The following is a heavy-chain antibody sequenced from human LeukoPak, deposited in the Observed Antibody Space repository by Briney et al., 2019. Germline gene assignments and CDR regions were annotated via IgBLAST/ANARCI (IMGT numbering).Heavy chain of an antibody. D-gene: IGHD2-2*01. CDR2: ISSNGGST. CDR3: ASSNCSTTTCLFNAFDI. J-gene: IGHJ3*02. Sequence: GGSLRLSCAASGFTFSNYAMHWVRQAPGKGLDYVSVISSNGGSTYYANSVKGRFTISRDNSKNTLYLQVGSLRAEDMAVYYCASSNCSTTTCLFNAFDIWGQGTMVTVSS. V-gene: IGHV3-64*01. CDR1: GFTFSNYA.